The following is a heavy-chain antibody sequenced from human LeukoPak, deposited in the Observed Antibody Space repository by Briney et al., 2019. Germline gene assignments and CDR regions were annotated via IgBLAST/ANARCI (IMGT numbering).Heavy chain of an antibody. CDR2: IYYSGST. CDR1: GGSISSYY. D-gene: IGHD4-17*01. Sequence: SETLSLTCTVSGGSISSYYWSWIRQPPVKGLEWIGYIYYSGSTNYNPSLKSRVTISVDTSKNQFSLKLSSVTAADTAVYYCASIRLRGAFDYWGQGTLVTVSS. V-gene: IGHV4-59*08. CDR3: ASIRLRGAFDY. J-gene: IGHJ4*02.